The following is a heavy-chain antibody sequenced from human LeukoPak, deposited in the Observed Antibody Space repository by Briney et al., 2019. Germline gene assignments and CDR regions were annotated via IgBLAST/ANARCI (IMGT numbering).Heavy chain of an antibody. D-gene: IGHD1-1*01. CDR3: AKQLSRSYYYMDV. J-gene: IGHJ6*03. Sequence: PSETLSLTCTVSGGSIGSYYWAWIRQAAGKGLEWIGHIYASGSTNYNPSLKSRVTMSLDTSNNQFSLILSSVTAADTAVYYCAKQLSRSYYYMDVWGKGTTVTISS. CDR2: IYASGST. CDR1: GGSIGSYY. V-gene: IGHV4-4*07.